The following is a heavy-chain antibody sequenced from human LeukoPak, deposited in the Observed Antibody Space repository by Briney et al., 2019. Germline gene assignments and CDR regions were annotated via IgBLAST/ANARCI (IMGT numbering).Heavy chain of an antibody. D-gene: IGHD3-16*01. CDR3: ARDVKGGNFDY. V-gene: IGHV3-7*01. J-gene: IGHJ4*02. Sequence: GGSLRLSCAVSGFTHTNYWMSWVRQAPGKGLEWVANIKKDGSEKYYVDSVKGRFTISRDNAKNSLYLQMNSLRVEDTAVYYCARDVKGGNFDYWGQGTLVTVSS. CDR2: IKKDGSEK. CDR1: GFTHTNYW.